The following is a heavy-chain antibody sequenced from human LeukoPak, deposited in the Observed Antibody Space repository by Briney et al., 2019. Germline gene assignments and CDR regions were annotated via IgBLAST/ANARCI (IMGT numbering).Heavy chain of an antibody. CDR3: ARVGSGWTYYFDY. Sequence: ASVKVSCKASGYTFTSYDVNWVRQATGQGLEWMGWMNPNSGNTGYAQKFQGRVTITADKSTSTAYMELSSLRSEDTAVYYCARVGSGWTYYFDYWGQGTLVTVSS. V-gene: IGHV1-8*01. J-gene: IGHJ4*02. CDR1: GYTFTSYD. CDR2: MNPNSGNT. D-gene: IGHD6-19*01.